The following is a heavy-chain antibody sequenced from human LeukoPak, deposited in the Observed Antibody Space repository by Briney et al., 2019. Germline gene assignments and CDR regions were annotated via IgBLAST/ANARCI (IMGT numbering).Heavy chain of an antibody. Sequence: GGSLRLSCAASGFTFSSYAMSWVRQAPGKGLEWVSFISGSGGSTYYADSVKGRFTISREDSKNTLYLQLNSLRAEDTALYYCATNSGWYGVSWGQGTLVTVSS. CDR2: ISGSGGST. V-gene: IGHV3-23*01. D-gene: IGHD6-19*01. J-gene: IGHJ4*02. CDR3: ATNSGWYGVS. CDR1: GFTFSSYA.